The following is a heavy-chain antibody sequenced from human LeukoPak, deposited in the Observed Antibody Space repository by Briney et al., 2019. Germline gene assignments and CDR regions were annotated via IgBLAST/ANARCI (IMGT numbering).Heavy chain of an antibody. Sequence: GESLKISCKGSGYRFTSYWIGWVRQMPGKGLEWMGIIYPGDSDTRYSPSFQGQVTISADKSISAAYLQWSSLKASDTAMYYCARLFSSSWSALGYSGQGTLVTVSS. CDR2: IYPGDSDT. V-gene: IGHV5-51*01. CDR1: GYRFTSYW. D-gene: IGHD6-13*01. CDR3: ARLFSSSWSALGY. J-gene: IGHJ4*02.